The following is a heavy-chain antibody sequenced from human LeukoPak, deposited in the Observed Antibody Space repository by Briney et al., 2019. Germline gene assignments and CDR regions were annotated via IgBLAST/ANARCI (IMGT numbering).Heavy chain of an antibody. V-gene: IGHV2-5*02. CDR3: AHWVGGAASWWFDP. J-gene: IGHJ5*02. Sequence: ESGPTLVKPTQTLTQTCTSSGFSLSTSGVGVGWIRQPPGKALEWLALIYWDDDKRYSPSLKSRLTITKDTSKNQVVLTMTNMDPVDTATYYCAHWVGGAASWWFDPWGQGTLVTASS. CDR2: IYWDDDK. CDR1: GFSLSTSGVG. D-gene: IGHD3-10*01.